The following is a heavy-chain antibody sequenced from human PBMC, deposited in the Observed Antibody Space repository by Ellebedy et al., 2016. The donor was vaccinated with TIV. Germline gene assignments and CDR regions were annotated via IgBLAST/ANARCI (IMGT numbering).Heavy chain of an antibody. Sequence: SETLSLTCTVSGGSISSSSYYWGWIRQPPGKGLEWIGSIYYSGSTYYNPSLKSRVTISVDPSKNQFTLKLSSVTAADTAVYYCARHEAVAGTWVGLFDYWGQGTLVTVSS. CDR3: ARHEAVAGTWVGLFDY. V-gene: IGHV4-39*01. CDR2: IYYSGST. CDR1: GGSISSSSYY. J-gene: IGHJ4*02. D-gene: IGHD6-19*01.